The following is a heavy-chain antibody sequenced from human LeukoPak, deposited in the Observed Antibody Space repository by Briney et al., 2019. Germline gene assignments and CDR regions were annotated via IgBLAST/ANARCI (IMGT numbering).Heavy chain of an antibody. J-gene: IGHJ4*02. Sequence: PGGSLRLSCAASGFTFSSYSMNWVRQAPGKGLEWVSSISSSSYIYYADSVKGRFTISRDNAKNSLYLQMNSLRAEDTAVYYCARSWAAGYSFYWGQGTLVTVSS. CDR3: ARSWAAGYSFY. D-gene: IGHD5-18*01. CDR2: ISSSSYI. V-gene: IGHV3-21*01. CDR1: GFTFSSYS.